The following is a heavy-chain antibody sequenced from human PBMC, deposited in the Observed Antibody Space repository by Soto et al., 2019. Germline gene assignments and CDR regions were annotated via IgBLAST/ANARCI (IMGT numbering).Heavy chain of an antibody. CDR3: ARVFYDSGGYYYDY. J-gene: IGHJ4*01. CDR2: IHRDGLTT. D-gene: IGHD3-22*01. Sequence: GSLRLSCAASGFTFSSYEIHWVRQAPGKGLEYVSAIHRDGLTTYYADSVKGRFTISRDNSKNTLYLQMGSLRAEDMAVYYCARVFYDSGGYYYDYWGHGTLVTRLL. V-gene: IGHV3-64*02. CDR1: GFTFSSYE.